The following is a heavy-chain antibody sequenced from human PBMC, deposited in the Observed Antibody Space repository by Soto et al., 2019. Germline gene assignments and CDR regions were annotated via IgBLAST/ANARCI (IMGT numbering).Heavy chain of an antibody. J-gene: IGHJ6*02. CDR2: INPSGGST. CDR1: GYTFTSYY. CDR3: ARIPLIAAAGTYYYYGMDV. V-gene: IGHV1-46*01. D-gene: IGHD6-13*01. Sequence: GASVKVSCKASGYTFTSYYMHWVRQAPGQGPEWMGIINPSGGSTSYAQKFQGRVTMTRDTSTSTVYMELSSLRSEDTAVYYCARIPLIAAAGTYYYYGMDVWGQGTTVTVSS.